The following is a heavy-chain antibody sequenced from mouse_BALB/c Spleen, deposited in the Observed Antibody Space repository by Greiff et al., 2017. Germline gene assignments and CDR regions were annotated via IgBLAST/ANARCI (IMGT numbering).Heavy chain of an antibody. CDR1: GFNIKDTY. Sequence: VQLQQSGAELVRPGALVKLSCKASGFNIKDTYMHWVQQRPEQGLEWIGRIDPANGNTKYDPKFQGKATITADTSSNTAYLQLSSLTSEDTAVYYCARTPPCYAMDYWGQGTSVTVSS. V-gene: IGHV14-3*02. J-gene: IGHJ4*01. CDR2: IDPANGNT. CDR3: ARTPPCYAMDY.